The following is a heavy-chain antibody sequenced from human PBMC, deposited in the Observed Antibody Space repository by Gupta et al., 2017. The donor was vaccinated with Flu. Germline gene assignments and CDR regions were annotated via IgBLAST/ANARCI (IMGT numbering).Heavy chain of an antibody. CDR2: IKQDGSDK. D-gene: IGHD3-10*01. CDR3: ARDPSFGAYDI. J-gene: IGHJ3*02. Sequence: WVRQAPGKGLEWVANIKQDGSDKYYMDSVKGRFTISRDNAKSSLYLQMNSLRVEDTAVYYCARDPSFGAYDIWGQGTMVTVSS. V-gene: IGHV3-7*01.